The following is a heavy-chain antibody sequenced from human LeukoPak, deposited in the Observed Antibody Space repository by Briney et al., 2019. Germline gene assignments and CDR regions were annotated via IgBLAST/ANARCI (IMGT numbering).Heavy chain of an antibody. CDR1: GFTFSSYG. J-gene: IGHJ6*03. V-gene: IGHV3-30*02. CDR3: AKDAAEGYYGSGSYAPYYYYYYMDV. D-gene: IGHD3-10*01. Sequence: GGSLRLSCAASGFTFSSYGMHWVRQAPGKGLEWVAFIRYDGSNKYYADSVKGRFTISRDNSKNTLYLQMNSLRAEDTAVYYCAKDAAEGYYGSGSYAPYYYYYYMDVWGKGTTVTISS. CDR2: IRYDGSNK.